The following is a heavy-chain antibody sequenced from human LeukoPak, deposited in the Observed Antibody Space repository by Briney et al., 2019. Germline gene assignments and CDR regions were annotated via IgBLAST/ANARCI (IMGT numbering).Heavy chain of an antibody. J-gene: IGHJ6*03. Sequence: SETLSLTCAVYGGSFSGYYWSWIRQPPGKGLEWIGEINHSGSTNYNPSLKSRVTISVDTSKNQFSLKLSSVTAADTAVYYCARDRYIFAGPDAYYYMDVWGKGTTVTISS. CDR2: INHSGST. D-gene: IGHD5-18*01. V-gene: IGHV4-34*01. CDR3: ARDRYIFAGPDAYYYMDV. CDR1: GGSFSGYY.